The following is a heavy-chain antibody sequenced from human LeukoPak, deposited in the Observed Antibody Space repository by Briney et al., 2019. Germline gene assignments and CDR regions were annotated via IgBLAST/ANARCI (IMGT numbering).Heavy chain of an antibody. Sequence: GGSLRLSCAVSGITLSNYGMSWVRQAPGKGREWVAGISDSGGSTNYADSVKGRFTIYGDNPKNTLYLQMNSLRAEDTAVYFCAKRGVVIRVILVGFHKAAYYFESWGQGALVTVSS. D-gene: IGHD3/OR15-3a*01. CDR2: ISDSGGST. CDR3: AKRGVVIRVILVGFHKAAYYFES. V-gene: IGHV3-23*01. J-gene: IGHJ4*02. CDR1: GITLSNYG.